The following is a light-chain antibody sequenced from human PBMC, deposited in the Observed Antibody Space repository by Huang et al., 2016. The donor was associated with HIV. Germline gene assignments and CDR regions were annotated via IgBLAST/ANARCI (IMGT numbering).Light chain of an antibody. CDR2: DAS. CDR1: QSVSNY. CDR3: QQRRNWPPTYT. Sequence: EIVLTQSPATLSLSPGERATLSCRASQSVSNYLAWYQQKPGQSPSVLIYDASNRATCIPARFSGSGSGTDFTLTISSLEPEDFAVYYCQQRRNWPPTYTFGQGTKLEIK. J-gene: IGKJ2*01. V-gene: IGKV3-11*01.